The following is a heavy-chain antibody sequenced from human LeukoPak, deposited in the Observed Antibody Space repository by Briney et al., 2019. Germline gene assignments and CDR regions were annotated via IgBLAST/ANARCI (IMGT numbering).Heavy chain of an antibody. CDR1: GGTFSSYA. Sequence: SVKVSCKASGGTFSSYAISWMRQAPGQGLEWMGGIIPIFGTANYAQKFQGRVTITADESTSTAYMELSSLRSEDTAVYYCARGEYSSSWYPTGAFDIWGQGTMVTVSS. D-gene: IGHD6-13*01. CDR2: IIPIFGTA. CDR3: ARGEYSSSWYPTGAFDI. J-gene: IGHJ3*02. V-gene: IGHV1-69*13.